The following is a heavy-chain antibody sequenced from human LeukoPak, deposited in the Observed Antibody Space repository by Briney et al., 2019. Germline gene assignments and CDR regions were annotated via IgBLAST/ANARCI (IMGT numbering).Heavy chain of an antibody. CDR1: GYTFTGYY. D-gene: IGHD2-2*01. CDR2: INPNSGGT. J-gene: IGHJ5*02. Sequence: ASVKVSCKASGYTFTGYYMHWVRQAPGQGLEWMGWINPNSGGTNYAQKFQGRVTMTRDTSISTAYMELSRLRSDDTAVYYCARDAPWYCSSTSCYPGGWFDPWGQGTLVTVSS. CDR3: ARDAPWYCSSTSCYPGGWFDP. V-gene: IGHV1-2*02.